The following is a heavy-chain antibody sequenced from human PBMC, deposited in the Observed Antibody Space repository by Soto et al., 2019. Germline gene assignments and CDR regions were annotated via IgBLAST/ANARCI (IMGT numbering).Heavy chain of an antibody. CDR1: VGSISSGGYY. CDR2: IYYSGST. V-gene: IGHV4-31*03. CDR3: ASGSTSCPFDY. J-gene: IGHJ4*02. D-gene: IGHD2-2*01. Sequence: PSETLSLTCTVSVGSISSGGYYWSWIRQHPGKGLEWIGYIYYSGSTYYSPSLKSRVTISVDTSKNQFSLKLSSVTAADTAVYYCASGSTSCPFDYWGQGTLVTVSS.